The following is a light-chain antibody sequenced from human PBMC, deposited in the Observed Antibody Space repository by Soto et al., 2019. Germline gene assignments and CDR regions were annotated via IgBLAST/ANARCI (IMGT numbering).Light chain of an antibody. J-gene: IGKJ5*01. CDR3: QQRSAWPPSIT. CDR1: QSVSSS. V-gene: IGKV3-11*01. CDR2: DAS. Sequence: EIVLTQSPATLSLSPGERAPLSCRPIQSVSSSLAWYQQKPGQPPRLLIHDASSRATGIPARFSGSGSGTDFTLTISSLEPEDFALYYRQQRSAWPPSITFGQGTRLEIK.